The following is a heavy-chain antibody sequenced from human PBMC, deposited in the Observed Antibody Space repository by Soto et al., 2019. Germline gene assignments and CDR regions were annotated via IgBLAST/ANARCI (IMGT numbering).Heavy chain of an antibody. CDR3: ARGAHGSGYGVY. CDR2: ISGYNGNT. CDR1: GYTFTTYG. D-gene: IGHD3-3*01. J-gene: IGHJ4*02. V-gene: IGHV1-18*01. Sequence: QVPLVQSGTEVQKPGASVKVSCKTSGYTFTTYGIHWVRQAPGQGLEWMGWISGYNGNTNYAQKFQDRVTMTTDTSRSIGYMELRSLTFEDTAVYYCARGAHGSGYGVYWGQGTLVTVSS.